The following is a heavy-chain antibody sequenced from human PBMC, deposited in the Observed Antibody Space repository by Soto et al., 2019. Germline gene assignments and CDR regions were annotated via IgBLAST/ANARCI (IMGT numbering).Heavy chain of an antibody. D-gene: IGHD6-6*01. CDR3: ARSTPYSSSPYYYYYYYMDV. V-gene: IGHV4-34*01. CDR1: GGSFSGYY. CDR2: INHSGST. Sequence: PSETLSLTCAVYGGSFSGYYWSWIRQPPGKGLEWIGEINHSGSTNYNPSLKSRVTISVDTSKNQFSLKLSSVTAADTAVYYCARSTPYSSSPYYYYYYYMDVWGKGTTVTVS. J-gene: IGHJ6*03.